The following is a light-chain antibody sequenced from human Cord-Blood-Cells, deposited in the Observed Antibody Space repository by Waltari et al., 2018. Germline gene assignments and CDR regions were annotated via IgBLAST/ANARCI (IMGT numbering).Light chain of an antibody. CDR2: AAS. J-gene: IGKJ3*01. V-gene: IGKV1-39*01. CDR1: QSISSY. CDR3: QQSYSTPFT. Sequence: DIQMPQSPSSLSACVAYRATTTCRASQSISSYLNWYQQKPGKAPKLLIYAASSLQSGVPSRFSGSGSWTDFTLTISSLQPEDFATYYCQQSYSTPFTFGPGTKVDIK.